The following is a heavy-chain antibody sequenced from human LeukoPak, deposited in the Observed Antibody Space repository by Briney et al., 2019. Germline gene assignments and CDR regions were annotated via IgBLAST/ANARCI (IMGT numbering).Heavy chain of an antibody. Sequence: GRSLRLSCAASGFTFSSYGMHWVRQAPGKGLEWVSFIRRDGSNQYYAESVKGRFTISRDNSKNTLDLQMGSLRVEDTAVYYCTKAYDSWIGSFYDYWGRGTQVTVSS. J-gene: IGHJ4*02. CDR3: TKAYDSWIGSFYDY. D-gene: IGHD3-3*01. CDR1: GFTFSSYG. V-gene: IGHV3-30*02. CDR2: IRRDGSNQ.